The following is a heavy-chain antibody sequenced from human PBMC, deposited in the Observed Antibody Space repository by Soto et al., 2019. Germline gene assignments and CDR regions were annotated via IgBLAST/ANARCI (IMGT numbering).Heavy chain of an antibody. CDR1: GGTFSSYA. Sequence: QVQLVQSGAEVKKPGSSVKVSCKASGGTFSSYAISWVRQAPGQGLEWMGGIIPIFGTANYAQKFQGRVTITADEPTSTAYMELRSLRSEDTAVYYCARDGILTGYYLRYGMDVWGQGNTVTVSS. CDR2: IIPIFGTA. D-gene: IGHD3-9*01. CDR3: ARDGILTGYYLRYGMDV. V-gene: IGHV1-69*01. J-gene: IGHJ6*02.